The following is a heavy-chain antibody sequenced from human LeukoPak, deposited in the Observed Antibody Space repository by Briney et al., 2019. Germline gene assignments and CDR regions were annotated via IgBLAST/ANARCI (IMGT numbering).Heavy chain of an antibody. CDR1: GFTFSSYA. CDR2: VSGSGGST. Sequence: GGSLRLSCAASGFTFSSYAMSWVRQAPGKGLEWVSFVSGSGGSTYYADSVKGRFTISRDNSKNTLYLQMNSLRAEDTAVYYCAKSPYCSSTSRYCDSWGQGTLVTVSS. D-gene: IGHD2-2*01. V-gene: IGHV3-23*01. J-gene: IGHJ5*01. CDR3: AKSPYCSSTSRYCDS.